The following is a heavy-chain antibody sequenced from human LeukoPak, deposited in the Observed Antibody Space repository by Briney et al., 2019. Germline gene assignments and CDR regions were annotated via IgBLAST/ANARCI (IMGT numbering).Heavy chain of an antibody. Sequence: SGGSLRLSCAASGFTFSSYAMHWVRQAPGKGLEWVAVISYDGSNKYYADSVKGRFTISRDNSKNTLYLQMNSLRAEDTAVYYCAKNDPLGSYGLDYWGQGTLVTVSS. D-gene: IGHD5-18*01. V-gene: IGHV3-30*04. CDR3: AKNDPLGSYGLDY. J-gene: IGHJ4*02. CDR2: ISYDGSNK. CDR1: GFTFSSYA.